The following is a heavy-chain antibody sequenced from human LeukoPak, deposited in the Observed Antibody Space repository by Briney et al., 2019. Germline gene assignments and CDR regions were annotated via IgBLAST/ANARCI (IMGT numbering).Heavy chain of an antibody. Sequence: GGSLRLSCAASGFTFSNYDMHWVRQAPGKGLEWVAVISYDGTNKFYADSVKGRFTISRDNSKNTLHLQMNSLRAEDTAVYYCAKDDRGNEAPFDYWGQGTLVTVSS. CDR2: ISYDGTNK. V-gene: IGHV3-30*18. J-gene: IGHJ4*02. CDR3: AKDDRGNEAPFDY. CDR1: GFTFSNYD.